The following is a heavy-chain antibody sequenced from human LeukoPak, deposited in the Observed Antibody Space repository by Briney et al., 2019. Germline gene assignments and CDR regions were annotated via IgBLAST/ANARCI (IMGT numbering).Heavy chain of an antibody. CDR3: VRSKSGTYGWFDP. CDR2: IYYTGST. D-gene: IGHD4-17*01. J-gene: IGHJ5*02. CDR1: GGSISGYY. Sequence: SETLSLTCTVSGGSISGYYWSWIRQPPGKGLEWIGYIYYTGSTNYNPSLKSRVIISVDASKNQFSLKVSSVTAADTAVYYCVRSKSGTYGWFDPWGQGTLVTVSS. V-gene: IGHV4-59*01.